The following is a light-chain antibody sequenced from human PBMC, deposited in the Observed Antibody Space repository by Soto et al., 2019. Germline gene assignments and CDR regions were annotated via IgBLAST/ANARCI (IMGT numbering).Light chain of an antibody. CDR3: QQYNNWPPPT. CDR2: SAS. Sequence: EIVMTQFPATLSVSPGERATLSCRASQSVSSNLAWYQQKPGQAPRLLIYSASTRATGIPARFSGSGSVTEFTLTISSLQSEDSAVYYCQQYNNWPPPTFGRGTKVEI. CDR1: QSVSSN. V-gene: IGKV3-15*01. J-gene: IGKJ1*01.